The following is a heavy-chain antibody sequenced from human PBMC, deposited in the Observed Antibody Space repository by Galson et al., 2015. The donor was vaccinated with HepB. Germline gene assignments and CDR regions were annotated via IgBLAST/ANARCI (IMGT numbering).Heavy chain of an antibody. J-gene: IGHJ2*01. CDR3: ARGGDGGVLRDLSFDL. V-gene: IGHV3-74*01. CDR2: IKSDGSST. CDR1: GFTFSSYW. Sequence: SLRLSCAASGFTFSSYWMHWVRQAPGKGLVWVSRIKSDGSSTTYTDSVKGRFTISRDNAKNTLYLQMNSLRAEDTAVYYCARGGDGGVLRDLSFDLWGRGTLVTVSS. D-gene: IGHD2-8*02.